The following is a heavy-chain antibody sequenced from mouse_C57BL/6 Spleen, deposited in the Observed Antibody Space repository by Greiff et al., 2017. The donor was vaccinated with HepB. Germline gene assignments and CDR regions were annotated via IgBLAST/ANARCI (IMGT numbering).Heavy chain of an antibody. Sequence: QVQLQQPGAELVMPGASVKLSCKASGYTFTSYWMHWVKQRPGQGLEWIGEIDPSDSYTNYNQKFKGKSTLTVDKSSSTAYMQLSSLTSEDSAVDYCARGGSSPYAMDYWGQGTSVTVSS. CDR2: IDPSDSYT. V-gene: IGHV1-69*01. J-gene: IGHJ4*01. CDR3: ARGGSSPYAMDY. CDR1: GYTFTSYW. D-gene: IGHD1-1*01.